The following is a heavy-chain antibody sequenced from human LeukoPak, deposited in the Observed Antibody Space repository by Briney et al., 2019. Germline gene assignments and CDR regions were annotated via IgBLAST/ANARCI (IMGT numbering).Heavy chain of an antibody. CDR2: ISWDSGAI. D-gene: IGHD5-12*01. CDR3: AKDFRGNHYFDY. V-gene: IGHV3-9*01. CDR1: GFTFSGFA. Sequence: TGGSLRLSCAASGFTFSGFAMHWVRQAPGKGLEWVSGISWDSGAIGYADSVKGRFTISRDNAKNSLYLQTNSLRPEDTALYSCAKDFRGNHYFDYWGQGTLVTVSS. J-gene: IGHJ4*02.